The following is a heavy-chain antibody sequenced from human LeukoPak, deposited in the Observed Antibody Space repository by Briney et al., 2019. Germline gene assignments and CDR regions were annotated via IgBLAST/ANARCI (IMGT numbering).Heavy chain of an antibody. CDR1: GFTFSSYS. D-gene: IGHD3-10*01. J-gene: IGHJ4*02. V-gene: IGHV3-21*01. Sequence: PGGSLRLSWAASGFTFSSYSMNWVRQAPGKGLEWVSSISSSSSYIYYADSVKGRFTISRDNAKNSLYLQMNSLRAEDTAVYYCARSSSGSYYKGFDYWGQGTLVTVSS. CDR2: ISSSSSYI. CDR3: ARSSSGSYYKGFDY.